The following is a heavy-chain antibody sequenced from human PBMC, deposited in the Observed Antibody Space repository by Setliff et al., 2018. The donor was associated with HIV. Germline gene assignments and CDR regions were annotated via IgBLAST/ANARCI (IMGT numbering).Heavy chain of an antibody. V-gene: IGHV4-61*02. J-gene: IGHJ6*02. CDR3: ARGQQSSRLYYYYGMDV. D-gene: IGHD6-13*01. CDR1: GGSVSSGSYY. Sequence: SETLSLTCTVSGGSVSSGSYYWSWIRQPAGKGLEWIGRIYTSGSTNYNPSLKSRVTISVDTSKNQFSLKLSSVTAADTAVYYCARGQQSSRLYYYYGMDVWGQGTTVTVSS. CDR2: IYTSGST.